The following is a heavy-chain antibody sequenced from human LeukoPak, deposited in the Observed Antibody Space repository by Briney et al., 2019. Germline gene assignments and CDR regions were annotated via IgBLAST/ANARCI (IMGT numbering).Heavy chain of an antibody. CDR3: ARDPSRWLVRHYFDY. CDR2: ISGSGGST. J-gene: IGHJ4*02. Sequence: PGGSLRLSCAASGFTFSSYAMSWVRQAPGKGLEWVSAISGSGGSTYYADSVKGRFTISRDNAKNSLYLQMNSLRAEDTAVYYCARDPSRWLVRHYFDYWGQGTLVTVSS. V-gene: IGHV3-23*01. CDR1: GFTFSSYA. D-gene: IGHD6-19*01.